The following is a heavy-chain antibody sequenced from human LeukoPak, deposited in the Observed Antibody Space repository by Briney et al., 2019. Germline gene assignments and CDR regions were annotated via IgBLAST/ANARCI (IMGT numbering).Heavy chain of an antibody. J-gene: IGHJ4*02. Sequence: PSGGSLRLSCAASGFTFSSYGMHWVRQAPGKGLEWVAVIWYDGSNKYYADSVRGRFTISRDNSKNTLYLQMNSLRAEDTAVYYCAKDALSGNFDYWGQGTLVTVSS. CDR3: AKDALSGNFDY. V-gene: IGHV3-33*06. CDR2: IWYDGSNK. CDR1: GFTFSSYG. D-gene: IGHD1-26*01.